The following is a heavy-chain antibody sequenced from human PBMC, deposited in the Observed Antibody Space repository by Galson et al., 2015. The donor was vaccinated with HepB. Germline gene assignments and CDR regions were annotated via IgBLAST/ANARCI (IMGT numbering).Heavy chain of an antibody. J-gene: IGHJ3*02. V-gene: IGHV3-53*01. CDR3: ARQAITGTDSFDI. Sequence: SLRLSCAASGFPVSSYYMSWVRQAPGKGLEWVSLIYSGGSPDYADPVKGRVTLSRESCKNTLYLKMNSLRAEDTAVYYCARQAITGTDSFDIWGRGTVVTVSS. CDR1: GFPVSSYY. CDR2: IYSGGSP. D-gene: IGHD1-20*01.